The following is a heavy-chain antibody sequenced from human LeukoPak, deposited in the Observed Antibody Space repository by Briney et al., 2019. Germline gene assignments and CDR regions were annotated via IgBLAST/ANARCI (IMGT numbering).Heavy chain of an antibody. Sequence: GGSLRLSCAASGFTFSGSAMHWVRQASGKGLEWVGRIRSKANSYATAYAASVKGRFTISRDDSKNTAYLQMNSLKTEDTAVYYCTRQAEWELQMDDAFDIWGQGTMVTVSS. D-gene: IGHD1-26*01. V-gene: IGHV3-73*01. CDR3: TRQAEWELQMDDAFDI. CDR1: GFTFSGSA. J-gene: IGHJ3*02. CDR2: IRSKANSYAT.